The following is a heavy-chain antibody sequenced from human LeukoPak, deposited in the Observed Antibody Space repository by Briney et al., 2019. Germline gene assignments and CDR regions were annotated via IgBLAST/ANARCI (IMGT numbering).Heavy chain of an antibody. CDR3: AGRIAVAGTLEY. Sequence: TGGSLRLSWEASGFTFSSCAMSWVRQAPGKGLEWVSSISGSGGSTYYADSLKGQFTISRDNSKNTLYLQMNSLRAEDTAVYYCAGRIAVAGTLEYWGQGTLVTVSS. V-gene: IGHV3-23*01. J-gene: IGHJ4*02. CDR1: GFTFSSCA. D-gene: IGHD6-19*01. CDR2: ISGSGGST.